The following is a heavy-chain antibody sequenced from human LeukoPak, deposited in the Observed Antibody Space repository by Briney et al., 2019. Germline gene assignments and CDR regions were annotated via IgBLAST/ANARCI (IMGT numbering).Heavy chain of an antibody. V-gene: IGHV3-23*01. D-gene: IGHD6-13*01. CDR1: GFTFSSYA. J-gene: IGHJ3*02. Sequence: PGGSLRLSCAASGFTFSSYAMSWVRQAPGKGLEWVSGISISGGSTFYADSVKGRFTISRDISKSTLYLQMNSLRAEDTAVYYCAKDAISAAARGDAFDIWGQGTMVTVSS. CDR3: AKDAISAAARGDAFDI. CDR2: ISISGGST.